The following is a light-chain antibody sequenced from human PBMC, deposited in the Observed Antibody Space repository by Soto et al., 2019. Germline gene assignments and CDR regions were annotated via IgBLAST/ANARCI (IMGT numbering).Light chain of an antibody. CDR2: GAS. J-gene: IGKJ3*01. CDR3: EVYGNCPLFT. V-gene: IGKV3-20*01. Sequence: EIVLTQSPDTLSSSPGERATLSCRASQSVSSSYLAWCQQKPGQTPILLISGASSRATGSPATFSGSGSGTDFTPTTSSLQPADFAVSWCEVYGNCPLFTFGPGTKVDIK. CDR1: QSVSSSY.